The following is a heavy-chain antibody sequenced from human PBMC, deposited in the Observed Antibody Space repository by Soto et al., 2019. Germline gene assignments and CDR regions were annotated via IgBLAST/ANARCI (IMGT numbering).Heavy chain of an antibody. J-gene: IGHJ5*02. CDR2: IATYTNNK. CDR1: GDTFANFG. V-gene: IGHV1-18*01. CDR3: ARVVRGVGTWFDP. Sequence: HLVQSGPEVTSLGASITVYCKTSGDTFANFGLSCVRQAPGQGLEWMGWIATYTNNKNYAQKFQGRLNLTTDTSSSTAYMELESLGYDDTAVYYCARVVRGVGTWFDPWGHVTLVTVSS. D-gene: IGHD3-10*01.